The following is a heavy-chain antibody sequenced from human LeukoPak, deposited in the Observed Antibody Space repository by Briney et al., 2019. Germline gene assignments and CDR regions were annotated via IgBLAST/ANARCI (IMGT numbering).Heavy chain of an antibody. CDR3: ARDKVFSATKDIVVVPAAIPDAFDI. D-gene: IGHD2-2*01. Sequence: APVKVSCKASGYTFTGYYMHWVRQAPGQGLEWMGWINPNSGGTNYAQKFQGRVTMTRDTSISTAYMELSRLRSDDTAVYYCARDKVFSATKDIVVVPAAIPDAFDIWGQGTMVTVSS. J-gene: IGHJ3*02. CDR2: INPNSGGT. CDR1: GYTFTGYY. V-gene: IGHV1-2*02.